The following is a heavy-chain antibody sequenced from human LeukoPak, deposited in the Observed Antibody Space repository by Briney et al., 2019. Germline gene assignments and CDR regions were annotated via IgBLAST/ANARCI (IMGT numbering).Heavy chain of an antibody. CDR2: ISSSGSTI. CDR1: GFTFSYYG. Sequence: PGGSLRLSCAASGFTFSYYGMNWVRQAPGKGLEWVSYISSSGSTIYYADSVKGRFTISRDNAKNSLYLQMNSLRAEDTAVYYCAREPKGYYDSSGYFDYWGQGTLVTVSS. CDR3: AREPKGYYDSSGYFDY. V-gene: IGHV3-48*04. J-gene: IGHJ4*02. D-gene: IGHD3-22*01.